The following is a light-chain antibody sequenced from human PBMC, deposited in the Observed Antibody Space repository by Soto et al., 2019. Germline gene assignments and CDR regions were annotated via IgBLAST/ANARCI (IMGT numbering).Light chain of an antibody. CDR1: QSISTW. CDR3: QQCDNYPLT. Sequence: DIQMTQSLSTVSASVGDTVTITCRASQSISTWLAWYQQKPGKAPKVLIYKASTLESGVSPRFRGSGSVTEFTLTISDLQPEDFATYYCQQCDNYPLTFGGGTKVEIK. CDR2: KAS. J-gene: IGKJ4*01. V-gene: IGKV1-5*03.